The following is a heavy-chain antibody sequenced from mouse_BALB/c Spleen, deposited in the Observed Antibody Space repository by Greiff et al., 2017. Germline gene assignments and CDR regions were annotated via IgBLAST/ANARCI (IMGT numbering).Heavy chain of an antibody. V-gene: IGHV1S137*01. J-gene: IGHJ2*01. CDR2: ISTYYGDA. Sequence: VKLMESGAELVRPGVSVKISCKGSGYTFTDYAMHWVKQSHAKSLEWIGVISTYYGDASYNQKFKGKATMTVDKSSSTAYMELARLTSEDSAIYYCARSGSFDYWGQGTTLTVSS. D-gene: IGHD1-1*01. CDR1: GYTFTDYA. CDR3: ARSGSFDY.